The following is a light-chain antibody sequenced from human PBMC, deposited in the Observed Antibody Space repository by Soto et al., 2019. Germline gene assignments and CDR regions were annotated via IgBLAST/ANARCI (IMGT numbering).Light chain of an antibody. J-gene: IGLJ3*02. V-gene: IGLV2-11*01. Sequence: QSALTQPRSVSGSPGQSVTISCTGTSSDVGAYDRVSWYQHHPTKAPKLIIYDVTKRPSGVPDRFSGSKSGSTASLTISGLQAEDEAAYYCCSHAGGSSWVFGGGTTLTVL. CDR3: CSHAGGSSWV. CDR2: DVT. CDR1: SSDVGAYDR.